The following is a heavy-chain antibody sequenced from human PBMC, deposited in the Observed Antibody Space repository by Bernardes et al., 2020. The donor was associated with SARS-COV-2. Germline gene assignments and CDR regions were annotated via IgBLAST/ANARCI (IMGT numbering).Heavy chain of an antibody. CDR1: GGSFSGYY. Sequence: TLSLTCAVYGGSFSGYYWSWIRQPPGKGLEWIGEINHSGSTNYNPSLKSRVTISVDTSKNQFSLRLSSVTAADTAMYYCARDRDHTSQEGMDVWGQGTTVTVSS. V-gene: IGHV4-34*01. J-gene: IGHJ6*02. CDR3: ARDRDHTSQEGMDV. CDR2: INHSGST.